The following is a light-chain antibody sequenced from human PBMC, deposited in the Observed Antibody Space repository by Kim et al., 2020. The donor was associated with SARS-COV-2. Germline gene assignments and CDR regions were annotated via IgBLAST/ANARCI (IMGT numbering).Light chain of an antibody. Sequence: SSELTQDPAVSVALGQTVRITCQGDSLRRYYANWYQQKPGQAPVLVIYGKNNRPSGIPDRFSGSRSGNTASLTITGAQAEDEADYYCNSRDSSDNHVVFG. V-gene: IGLV3-19*01. CDR2: GKN. J-gene: IGLJ3*02. CDR3: NSRDSSDNHVV. CDR1: SLRRYY.